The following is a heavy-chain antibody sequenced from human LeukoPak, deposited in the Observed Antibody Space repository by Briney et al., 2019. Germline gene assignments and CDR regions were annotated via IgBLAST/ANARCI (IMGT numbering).Heavy chain of an antibody. CDR2: IIPIFGTA. Sequence: ASVRVSCKASGGTFSSYAISWVRQAPGQGLEWMGGIIPIFGTANYAQKFQGRVTITADESTSTAYMELSSLRSEDTAVYYCAGGYDSNHYGMDVWGQGTTVTVSS. CDR3: AGGYDSNHYGMDV. V-gene: IGHV1-69*13. J-gene: IGHJ6*02. D-gene: IGHD5-12*01. CDR1: GGTFSSYA.